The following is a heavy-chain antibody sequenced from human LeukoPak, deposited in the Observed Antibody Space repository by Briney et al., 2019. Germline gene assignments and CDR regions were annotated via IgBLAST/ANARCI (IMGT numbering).Heavy chain of an antibody. J-gene: IGHJ4*02. CDR2: INPSGGST. CDR3: AREGYSGYEAPFDY. D-gene: IGHD5-12*01. Sequence: GASVKVSCKASGYTFTSYYTHWVRQAPGQGLEWMGIINPSGGSTSYAQKFQGRVAMTRDMSTSTVYMELSSLRSEDTAVYYCAREGYSGYEAPFDYWGQGTLVTVSS. V-gene: IGHV1-46*01. CDR1: GYTFTSYY.